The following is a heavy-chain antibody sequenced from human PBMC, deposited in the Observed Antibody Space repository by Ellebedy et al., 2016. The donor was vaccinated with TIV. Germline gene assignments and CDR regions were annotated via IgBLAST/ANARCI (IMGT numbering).Heavy chain of an antibody. CDR1: GYPFTPYY. Sequence: ASVKVSXXASGYPFTPYYMHWVRQAPGQGLEWMGIINPSDGSASYARKFQGRVTMTRDTSTSTVYMELSSLRFENTAIYYCARDRITSQDTVLGTWGQGTLVTVSS. V-gene: IGHV1-46*01. J-gene: IGHJ5*02. D-gene: IGHD3-16*01. CDR3: ARDRITSQDTVLGT. CDR2: INPSDGSA.